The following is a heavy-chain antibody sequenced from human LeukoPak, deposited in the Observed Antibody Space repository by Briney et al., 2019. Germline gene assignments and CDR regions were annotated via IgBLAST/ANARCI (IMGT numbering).Heavy chain of an antibody. CDR3: ARGPPWYFDL. J-gene: IGHJ2*01. CDR1: GFTFSSYW. V-gene: IGHV3-21*01. Sequence: GGSLRLSCAASGFTFSSYWMSWVRQAPGKGLEWIASISTSSSYIYYADSVKGRFTISRDNAKNTLYLQMNSLRVEDTVVYYCARGPPWYFDLWGRGTLVTVSS. CDR2: ISTSSSYI. D-gene: IGHD6-25*01.